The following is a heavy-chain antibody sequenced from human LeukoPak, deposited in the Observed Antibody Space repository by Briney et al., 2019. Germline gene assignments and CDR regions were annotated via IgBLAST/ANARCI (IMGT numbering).Heavy chain of an antibody. CDR2: INPSGGST. V-gene: IGHV1-46*01. CDR3: ARGHRYCSSTSCYDAAGFDY. D-gene: IGHD2-2*01. Sequence: ASVKVSCKASGYTFTSYYMHWVRQAPGQGLEWMGIINPSGGSTSYAQKFQGRVTMTTDTSTSTAYMELRSLRSDDTAVYYCARGHRYCSSTSCYDAAGFDYWGQGTLVTVSS. J-gene: IGHJ4*02. CDR1: GYTFTSYY.